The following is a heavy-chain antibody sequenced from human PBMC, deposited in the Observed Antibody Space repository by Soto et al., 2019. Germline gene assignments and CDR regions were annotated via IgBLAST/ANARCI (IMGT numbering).Heavy chain of an antibody. J-gene: IGHJ2*01. CDR2: VNNDGSRT. D-gene: IGHD5-12*01. CDR3: ARDWGDGYDSYWYFDL. V-gene: IGHV3-74*01. CDR1: GFTFSSYW. Sequence: EVQLVESGGGLVQPGGSLRLSCAASGFTFSSYWMHWVRQAPGKGLVWVSRVNNDGSRTSYADSVKGRFTISRDNAKNXLYLQMNSLRDEDTAVYYCARDWGDGYDSYWYFDLWGRGTLVTVSS.